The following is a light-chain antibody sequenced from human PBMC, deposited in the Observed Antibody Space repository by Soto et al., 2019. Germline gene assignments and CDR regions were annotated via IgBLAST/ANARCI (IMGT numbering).Light chain of an antibody. CDR1: SSDVGAYNF. Sequence: QSALTQPASVSGSPGQSITISCTGTSSDVGAYNFVSWYQQHPGKVPKLMIFDVNRRPSGVSDRFSGSKSSNTASLTISGLHADDEGYYCGSSYTSSSTHVFGTGTKLTVL. V-gene: IGLV2-14*03. J-gene: IGLJ1*01. CDR2: DVN. CDR3: SSYTSSSTHV.